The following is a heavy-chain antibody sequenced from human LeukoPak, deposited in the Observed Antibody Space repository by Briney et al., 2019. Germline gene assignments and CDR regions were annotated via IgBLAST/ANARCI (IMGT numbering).Heavy chain of an antibody. CDR2: INPNSGGT. CDR1: GYTFTGYY. V-gene: IGHV1-2*02. J-gene: IGHJ6*03. Sequence: ASVKVSCKASGYTFTGYYMHWVRQAPGQGLEWMGWINPNSGGTNYAQKFQGRVTMTRDTSISTAYMELSRLRSDDTAVYYCAREWGYYYDSSGYFPRDYFMDVWGKGTTVIISS. CDR3: AREWGYYYDSSGYFPRDYFMDV. D-gene: IGHD3-22*01.